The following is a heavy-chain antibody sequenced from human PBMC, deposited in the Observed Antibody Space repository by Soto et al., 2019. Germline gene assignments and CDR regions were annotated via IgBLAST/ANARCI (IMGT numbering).Heavy chain of an antibody. D-gene: IGHD2-2*01. CDR1: GYTMTGYY. V-gene: IGHV1-2*02. CDR3: ASGYCSNPTCYP. CDR2: INPNSGGT. Sequence: SSLKRACKASGYTMTGYYVGWGSQAPGQGLEWMGWINPNSGGTNYAQKFQGRVTMTRDTSISTAYMELSRLRSDDTAVYYCASGYCSNPTCYPSGQGTLVTVS. J-gene: IGHJ5*02.